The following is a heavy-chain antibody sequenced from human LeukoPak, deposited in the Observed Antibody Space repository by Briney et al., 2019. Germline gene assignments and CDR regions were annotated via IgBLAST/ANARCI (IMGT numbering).Heavy chain of an antibody. J-gene: IGHJ4*02. CDR1: CGSLGSCSYH. Sequence: KPSETPSLHCTVSCGSLGSCSYHWGWVPPPPGEGVGGVGGIYYCGSTYYNPSLKSRVTISVDTSKNQFSLKLSSVTAADTAVYYCARRGFRGYCSSTSCLFHDYWGQGTLVTVFS. V-gene: IGHV4-39*07. CDR2: IYYCGST. CDR3: ARRGFRGYCSSTSCLFHDY. D-gene: IGHD2-2*01.